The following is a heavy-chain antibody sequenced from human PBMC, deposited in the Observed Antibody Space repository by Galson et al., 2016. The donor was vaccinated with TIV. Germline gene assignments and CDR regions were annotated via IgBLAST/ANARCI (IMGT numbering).Heavy chain of an antibody. V-gene: IGHV5-51*03. D-gene: IGHD3-22*01. CDR3: ARVVTSTSPFDY. CDR2: TYPGDSDT. CDR1: GYSFTNSY. Sequence: QSGAEVKKPGESLKISCKGSGYSFTNSYIAWVRQMPGKGLEWMAITYPGDSDTRYSPSFQGQVTISADKSISTAYLQWSSLKASDTAMYFCARVVTSTSPFDYWGQGTLVTASS. J-gene: IGHJ4*02.